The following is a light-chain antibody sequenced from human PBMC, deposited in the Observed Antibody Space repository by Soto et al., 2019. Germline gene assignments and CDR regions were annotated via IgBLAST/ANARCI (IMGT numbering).Light chain of an antibody. CDR3: QQASAFPIT. V-gene: IGKV1-12*01. J-gene: IGKJ5*01. CDR2: TVS. CDR1: QGITNW. Sequence: DIQMTQSPSFVSASVGDRVTVTCRARQGITNWLAWYQQKPGRAPKLLIYTVSTLGSGVPSRFSGSGSGTEFTLTISSLQPEDFATYYCQQASAFPITFGQGTRLEIK.